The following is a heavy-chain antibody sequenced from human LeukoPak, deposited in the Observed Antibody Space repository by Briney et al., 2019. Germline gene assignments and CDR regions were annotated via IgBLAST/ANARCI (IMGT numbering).Heavy chain of an antibody. CDR1: GFIFSTYW. CDR2: IRQDGNKI. Sequence: GRSLRLSCAASGFIFSTYWMSWVRQAPGKGLEWVANIRQDGNKIYYVDSVKGRFTIPRDNAKNSLYLQMHNLRAEDTAVYYCARGFWSGYHYFDYWGQGTLVTVSS. D-gene: IGHD3-3*01. J-gene: IGHJ4*02. V-gene: IGHV3-7*03. CDR3: ARGFWSGYHYFDY.